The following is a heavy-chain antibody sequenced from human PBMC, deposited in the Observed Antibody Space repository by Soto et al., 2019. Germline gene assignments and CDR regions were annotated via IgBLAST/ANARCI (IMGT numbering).Heavy chain of an antibody. CDR1: GGTFSSYA. V-gene: IGHV1-69*01. Sequence: QVQLVQSGAEVQKPGSSVKVSCKASGGTFSSYAISWVRQAPGQGLEWMGGIIPIFGTANYAQKFQGRVTITADESTSTAYMELSRLRSEDTAVYYWAREEEYYYDSSGEGWFAPWGQGTLVTVSS. J-gene: IGHJ5*02. CDR2: IIPIFGTA. D-gene: IGHD3-22*01. CDR3: AREEEYYYDSSGEGWFAP.